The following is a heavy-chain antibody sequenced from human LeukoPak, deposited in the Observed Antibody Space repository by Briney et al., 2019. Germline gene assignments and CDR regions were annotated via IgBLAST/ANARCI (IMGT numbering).Heavy chain of an antibody. CDR1: GFTFSSFA. Sequence: GGSLRLSCAGAGFTFSSFAMSWVRQAPGKGLEWVSTISGSGDKTYYADSVKGRFTISRDNSKKTLYLQMNSLRVEDTAVYYCAKDRGIMITFGGVIDAFDYWGQGTLVTVSS. CDR3: AKDRGIMITFGGVIDAFDY. D-gene: IGHD3-16*02. J-gene: IGHJ4*02. CDR2: ISGSGDKT. V-gene: IGHV3-23*01.